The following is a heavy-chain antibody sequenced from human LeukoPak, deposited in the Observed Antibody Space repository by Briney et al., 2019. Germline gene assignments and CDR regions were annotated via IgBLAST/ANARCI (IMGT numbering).Heavy chain of an antibody. CDR3: ARHHSYESSGFYDY. V-gene: IGHV4-39*01. CDR1: GGSISSXSYY. Sequence: SLTCXVSGGSISSXSYYWGWIRQHPGKGLEWIGSIYYSGSTYYNPSLKSRVTISVDTSKNQFSLKLSSVTAADTAVYSCARHHSYESSGFYDYWGQGTXXXX. CDR2: IYYSGST. J-gene: IGHJ4*02. D-gene: IGHD3-22*01.